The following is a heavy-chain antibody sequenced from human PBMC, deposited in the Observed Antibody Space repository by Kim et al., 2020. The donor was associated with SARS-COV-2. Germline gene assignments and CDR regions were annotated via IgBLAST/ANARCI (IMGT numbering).Heavy chain of an antibody. CDR3: AKDRVGRWLQSVDFDY. J-gene: IGHJ4*02. CDR2: ISWDGGST. CDR1: GFTFDDYT. D-gene: IGHD5-12*01. Sequence: GGSLRLSCAASGFTFDDYTMHWVRQAPGKGLEWVSLISWDGGSTYYADSVKGRFTISRDNSKNSLYLQMNSLRTEDTALYYCAKDRVGRWLQSVDFDYWGQGTLVTVSS. V-gene: IGHV3-43*01.